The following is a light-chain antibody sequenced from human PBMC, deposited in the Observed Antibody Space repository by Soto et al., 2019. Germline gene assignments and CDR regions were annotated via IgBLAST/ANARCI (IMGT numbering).Light chain of an antibody. V-gene: IGLV1-44*01. J-gene: IGLJ1*01. CDR3: AAWDDSLGYV. Sequence: QSALTQPPSASGTPGQRVTISCSGSSSNIGSNTVNWYQQPPGTAPKLLIYSNNQRPSGVPDRFSGSKSGTSASLAISGLQSEDEADYYCAAWDDSLGYVFGTGTKVTVL. CDR2: SNN. CDR1: SSNIGSNT.